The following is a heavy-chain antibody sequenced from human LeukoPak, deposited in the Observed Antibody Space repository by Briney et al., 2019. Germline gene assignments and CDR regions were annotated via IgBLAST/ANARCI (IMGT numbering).Heavy chain of an antibody. CDR3: ARPPPPIEANNFDY. CDR1: GYTFTNYG. Sequence: GASVKFSCKASGYTFTNYGISWVRQAPGQGLEWMGWISAYNGKTNYAQKLQGRVTVTTDTSTSTAYMALRSLRSDDTAVYYCARPPPPIEANNFDYGGQEPLVTVP. D-gene: IGHD6-6*01. CDR2: ISAYNGKT. V-gene: IGHV1-18*01. J-gene: IGHJ4*02.